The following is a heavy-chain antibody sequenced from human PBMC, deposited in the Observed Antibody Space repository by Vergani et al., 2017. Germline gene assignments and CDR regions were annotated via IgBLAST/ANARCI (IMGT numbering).Heavy chain of an antibody. CDR2: ISGSGGST. V-gene: IGHV3-23*01. D-gene: IGHD2-2*01. Sequence: EVQLLESGGGLVQPGGSLRLSCAASGFTLSSYAMSWVRQAPGKGLEWVSAISGSGGSTYYADSVKGRFTISRDNSKNTLYLQMNSLRAEDTAVYYCAKDQGDFRSTSCSVLDDWSQGTLFTVSS. J-gene: IGHJ4*02. CDR1: GFTLSSYA. CDR3: AKDQGDFRSTSCSVLDD.